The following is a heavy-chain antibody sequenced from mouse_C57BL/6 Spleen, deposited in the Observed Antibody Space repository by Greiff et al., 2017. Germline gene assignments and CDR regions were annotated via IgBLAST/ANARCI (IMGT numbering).Heavy chain of an antibody. Sequence: QVQLKESGAELVKPGASVKISCKASGYAFSSYWMNWVKQRPGKGLEWIGQIYPGDGDTNYNGKFKGKATLTADKSSSTAYMQLSSLTSEDCAVYLWEKQYYGSSSYYDMEYWGQGTSVTVS. V-gene: IGHV1-80*01. CDR1: GYAFSSYW. CDR3: EKQYYGSSSYYDMEY. J-gene: IGHJ4*01. CDR2: IYPGDGDT. D-gene: IGHD1-1*01.